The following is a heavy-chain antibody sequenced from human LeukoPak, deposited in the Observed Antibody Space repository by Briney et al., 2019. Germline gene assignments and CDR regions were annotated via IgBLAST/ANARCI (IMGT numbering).Heavy chain of an antibody. CDR1: RFTFRTYA. CDR3: AKDDHGGSGWRDYFDY. J-gene: IGHJ4*02. D-gene: IGHD6-19*01. Sequence: GGSLRLSCAPSRFTFRTYAISWVRQAPGNGLGWFSAISGSGGRTYYAASVTGRFTISRDNSKNPLYLQMNSLRAEDTAVYYCAKDDHGGSGWRDYFDYWGQGTLVTVSS. V-gene: IGHV3-23*01. CDR2: ISGSGGRT.